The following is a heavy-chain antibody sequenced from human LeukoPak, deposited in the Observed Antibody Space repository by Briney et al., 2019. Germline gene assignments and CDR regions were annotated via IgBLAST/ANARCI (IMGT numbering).Heavy chain of an antibody. CDR1: GFTFSSYN. Sequence: QSGGSLRLSCAASGFTFSSYNMNWVRQAPGKGLEWVSYISSSSSTIYYADSVKGRFTISRDNAKNSLYLQMNSLRAEDTAVYYCARDLEQWLPTLYYYGMDVWGQGTTVTVSS. V-gene: IGHV3-48*01. CDR3: ARDLEQWLPTLYYYGMDV. J-gene: IGHJ6*02. D-gene: IGHD6-19*01. CDR2: ISSSSSTI.